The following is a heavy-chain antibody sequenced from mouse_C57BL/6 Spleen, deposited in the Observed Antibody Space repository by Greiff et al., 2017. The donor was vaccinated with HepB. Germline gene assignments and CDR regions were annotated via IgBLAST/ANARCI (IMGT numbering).Heavy chain of an antibody. CDR3: ARPLHYYGSWDWYFDV. CDR2: INPSSGYT. V-gene: IGHV1S26*01. CDR1: GYTFTSYT. Sequence: QVQLQQPGAELVKPGASVKLSCKASGYTFTSYTMHWVKQRPGQGLEWIGYINPSSGYTKYNQKFKDKATLTADKSSSTAYMQLSSLTSEDSAVYYCARPLHYYGSWDWYFDVWGTGTTVTVSS. D-gene: IGHD1-1*01. J-gene: IGHJ1*03.